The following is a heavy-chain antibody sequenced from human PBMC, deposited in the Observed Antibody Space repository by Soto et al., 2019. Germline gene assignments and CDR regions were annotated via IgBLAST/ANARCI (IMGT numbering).Heavy chain of an antibody. J-gene: IGHJ4*02. CDR1: GGSIRSSNYY. Sequence: PSETLSLTCTVSGGSIRSSNYYWAWVRQPPGKGLEWIANIYYSGDTYFHPSLRSRLTASVDTSKNRFSLKLSSLTAADTAMYYCASLQVPGNFDYWGQGTLVTVSS. CDR3: ASLQVPGNFDY. D-gene: IGHD6-13*01. V-gene: IGHV4-39*01. CDR2: IYYSGDT.